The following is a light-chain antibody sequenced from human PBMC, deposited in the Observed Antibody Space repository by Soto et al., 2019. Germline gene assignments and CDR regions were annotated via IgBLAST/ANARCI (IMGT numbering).Light chain of an antibody. CDR3: CSYAGSSTRYV. J-gene: IGLJ1*01. CDR2: EVN. CDR1: SSDVGNYNL. Sequence: QSVLTQPASVSGSPGQSITISCTGTSSDVGNYNLVSWYQQYPGKAPKVMIYEVNKRPSGVSNRFSGSKSGNTASLTTSGLQAEDEADYYCCSYAGSSTRYVFGTGTKVT. V-gene: IGLV2-23*02.